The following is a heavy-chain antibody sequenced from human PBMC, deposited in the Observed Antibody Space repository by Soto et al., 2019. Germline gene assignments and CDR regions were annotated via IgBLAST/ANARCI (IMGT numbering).Heavy chain of an antibody. CDR3: AHTIRFLEWPNYYYYMDV. CDR1: GFSLSTSGVG. Sequence: SGPTLVNPTQTLTLTCTFSGFSLSTSGVGVGWIRQPPGKALEWLALIYWDDDKRYSPSLKSRLTITKDTSKNQVVLTMTNMDPVDTATYYCAHTIRFLEWPNYYYYMDVWGKGTTVTVSS. CDR2: IYWDDDK. D-gene: IGHD3-3*01. V-gene: IGHV2-5*02. J-gene: IGHJ6*03.